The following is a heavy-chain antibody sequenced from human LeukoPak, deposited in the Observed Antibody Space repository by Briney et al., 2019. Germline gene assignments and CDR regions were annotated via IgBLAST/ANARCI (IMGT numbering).Heavy chain of an antibody. CDR3: TTDGYYDSSGYPSCPDY. D-gene: IGHD3-22*01. V-gene: IGHV3-15*01. CDR2: IKSKTDGGTT. Sequence: GGSLRLSCAASGFTFSSYAMSWVRQAPGKGLEWVGRIKSKTDGGTTDYAAPVKGRFTISRDDSKNTLYLQMNSLKTEDTAVYYCTTDGYYDSSGYPSCPDYWGQGTLVTVSS. CDR1: GFTFSSYA. J-gene: IGHJ4*02.